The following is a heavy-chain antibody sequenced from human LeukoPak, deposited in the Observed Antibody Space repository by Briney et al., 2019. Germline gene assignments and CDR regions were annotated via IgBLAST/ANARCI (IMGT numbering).Heavy chain of an antibody. Sequence: SVKVSCKASGGTFSSYAISWVRQAPGQGLEWMGGIIPIFGTANYAQKFQGRVTITADESTSTAYMELSSLRSEDTAVYYCARDPADGYNSAFDIWGQGTMVTVSS. CDR1: GGTFSSYA. CDR2: IIPIFGTA. J-gene: IGHJ3*02. CDR3: ARDPADGYNSAFDI. D-gene: IGHD5-24*01. V-gene: IGHV1-69*13.